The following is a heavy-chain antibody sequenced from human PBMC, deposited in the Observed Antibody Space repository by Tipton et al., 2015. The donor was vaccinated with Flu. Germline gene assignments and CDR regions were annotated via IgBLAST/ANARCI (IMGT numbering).Heavy chain of an antibody. D-gene: IGHD2-8*02. Sequence: SLRLSCAASGFTFSSYWMSGVRQAPGKGLEWVANIKQDGNEKNYVDSVKGRFTISRDNAKNSLYLQMNSLRVEDTAVYYCVRGWVLAGDYWGQGTLVTVPS. CDR3: VRGWVLAGDY. V-gene: IGHV3-7*01. CDR1: GFTFSSYW. J-gene: IGHJ4*02. CDR2: IKQDGNEK.